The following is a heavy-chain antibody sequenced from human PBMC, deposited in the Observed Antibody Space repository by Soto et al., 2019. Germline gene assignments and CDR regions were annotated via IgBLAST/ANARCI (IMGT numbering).Heavy chain of an antibody. CDR1: GFTFNSHW. J-gene: IGHJ4*01. D-gene: IGHD6-6*01. CDR3: AADSSSPY. Sequence: GGSLSLSCAASGFTFNSHWLSWVRQAPGKGLEWVAFIKQTGSDKYYVDSVKGRFTISRDNAKNSLYLQMNSLRAEDTAVYYCAADSSSPYWGQGTLVTVSS. CDR2: IKQTGSDK. V-gene: IGHV3-7*01.